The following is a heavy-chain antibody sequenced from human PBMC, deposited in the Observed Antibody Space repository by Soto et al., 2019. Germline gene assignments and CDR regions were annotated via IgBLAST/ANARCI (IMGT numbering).Heavy chain of an antibody. CDR2: IGSSSSYT. CDR3: ARRRPTGYYNY. CDR1: GFPFSDYY. J-gene: IGHJ4*02. Sequence: QVQLVESGGDLVKPGGSLRLSCAASGFPFSDYYMSWIRQAPGKGLEWFSSIGSSSSYTNYADSVKGRFTISRDNAKNSLYLQMNSLRAEDTAVYYCARRRPTGYYNYWGQGTLVTVSA. V-gene: IGHV3-11*05. D-gene: IGHD3-9*01.